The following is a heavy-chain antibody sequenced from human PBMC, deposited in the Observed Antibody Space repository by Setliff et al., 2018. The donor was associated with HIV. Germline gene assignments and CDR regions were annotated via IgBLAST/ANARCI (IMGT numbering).Heavy chain of an antibody. CDR3: ARDKDMTVAFDL. CDR2: IKRDGSVQ. J-gene: IGHJ4*02. D-gene: IGHD3-22*01. Sequence: GGSLRLSCVGSEFTFENYWMSWVRQAPEKGLEWVANIKRDGSVQLYVDSVKGRFTISRDNAGNSLSLLMNSLRAEDTAVYFCARDKDMTVAFDLWGQGTPVT. CDR1: EFTFENYW. V-gene: IGHV3-7*01.